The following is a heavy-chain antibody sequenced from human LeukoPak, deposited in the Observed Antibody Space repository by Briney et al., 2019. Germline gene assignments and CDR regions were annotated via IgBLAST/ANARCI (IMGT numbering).Heavy chain of an antibody. V-gene: IGHV4-59*08. CDR3: ARHFTYHYDSSGYPRDGFDI. Sequence: NPSETLSLTCTVSGGSISGYYWSWIRQSPGKGLVWIGYMHYSGNTNYNPSLKSRVIMSADMSRNHFSLRLSSVTAADTALYFCARHFTYHYDSSGYPRDGFDIWGQGTMVTVSS. J-gene: IGHJ3*02. D-gene: IGHD3-22*01. CDR1: GGSISGYY. CDR2: MHYSGNT.